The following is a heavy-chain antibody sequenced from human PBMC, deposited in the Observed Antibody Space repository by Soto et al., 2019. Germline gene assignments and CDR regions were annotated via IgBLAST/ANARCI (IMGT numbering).Heavy chain of an antibody. CDR1: GGSISSGGYY. Sequence: SETLSLTCTVSGGSISSGGYYWSWIRQHPGKGLEWIGYIYYSGSTYYSPSLKSRVTISVDTSKNQFSLKLSSVTAADTAVYYCAQGITMVRGVIGYYGMDVWGQGTTVTVSS. V-gene: IGHV4-31*03. CDR3: AQGITMVRGVIGYYGMDV. D-gene: IGHD3-10*01. CDR2: IYYSGST. J-gene: IGHJ6*02.